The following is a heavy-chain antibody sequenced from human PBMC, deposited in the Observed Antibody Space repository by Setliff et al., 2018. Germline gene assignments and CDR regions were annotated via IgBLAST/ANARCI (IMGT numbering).Heavy chain of an antibody. J-gene: IGHJ4*02. Sequence: PSETLSLTCTVSGDSISRSTYYWGWIRQSPGKGLDWIGTVDHSGNTFYNPSLKSRVTISVDTSKNHFSLKLTSVSAADTAVYYCARRDSTGYYDYSFDFWGQGTLVTVSS. D-gene: IGHD3-22*01. V-gene: IGHV4-39*02. CDR1: GDSISRSTYY. CDR3: ARRDSTGYYDYSFDF. CDR2: VDHSGNT.